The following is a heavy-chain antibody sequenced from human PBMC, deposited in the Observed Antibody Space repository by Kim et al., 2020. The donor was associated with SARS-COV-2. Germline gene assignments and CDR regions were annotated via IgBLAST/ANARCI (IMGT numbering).Heavy chain of an antibody. CDR1: GFTFSSYG. Sequence: GGSLRLSCAASGFTFSSYGMHWVRQAPGKGLEWVAVISYDGSNKYYADSVKGRFTISRDNSKNTLYLQMNSLRAEDTAVYYCAKSYSGSYFSWFDPWGQG. V-gene: IGHV3-30*18. D-gene: IGHD1-26*01. CDR3: AKSYSGSYFSWFDP. J-gene: IGHJ5*02. CDR2: ISYDGSNK.